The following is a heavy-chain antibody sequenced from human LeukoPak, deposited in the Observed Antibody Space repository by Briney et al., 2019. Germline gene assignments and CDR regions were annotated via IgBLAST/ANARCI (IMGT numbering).Heavy chain of an antibody. V-gene: IGHV5-51*01. J-gene: IGHJ5*02. D-gene: IGHD5-24*01. Sequence: GESLKISCKGSGYNFTNYWIGWVRQMPGKGLEWMGIIYPGDSDTRYSPSFQGQVTISADKSISTAYLQWSSLKASDTAMYYCARAAEMATITSWFDPWGQGTLVTVSS. CDR3: ARAAEMATITSWFDP. CDR2: IYPGDSDT. CDR1: GYNFTNYW.